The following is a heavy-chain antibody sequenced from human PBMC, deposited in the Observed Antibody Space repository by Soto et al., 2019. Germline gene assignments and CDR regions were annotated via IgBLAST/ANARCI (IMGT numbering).Heavy chain of an antibody. J-gene: IGHJ4*01. CDR2: ISYSGST. CDR3: ARGVLH. V-gene: IGHV4-31*03. Sequence: QVQLQESGPGLVKPSQTLSLTCTVSGGSISSSGYYWSWIRQHPGTGLEWIGYISYSGSTYYNPSPXSXFTISGDTSKNQSSLILTSVTAADTAVYYCARGVLHWGQGTLVTVSS. CDR1: GGSISSSGYY.